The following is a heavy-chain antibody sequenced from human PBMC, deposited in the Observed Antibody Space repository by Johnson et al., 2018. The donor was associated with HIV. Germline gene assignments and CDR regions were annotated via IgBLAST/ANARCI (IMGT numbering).Heavy chain of an antibody. CDR2: ISYDGSNK. D-gene: IGHD3-3*01. CDR1: GFTFSSYG. Sequence: QVQLVESGGGVVQPGRSLRLSCAASGFTFSSYGMHWVRQAPGKGLEWVAVISYDGSNKYYADSVKGRFTISRDNSKNTLYLQMNSLRTEDTAVYYCTTSVTIFGVVILDAFDVWGQGTVVTVSS. V-gene: IGHV3-30*19. CDR3: TTSVTIFGVVILDAFDV. J-gene: IGHJ3*01.